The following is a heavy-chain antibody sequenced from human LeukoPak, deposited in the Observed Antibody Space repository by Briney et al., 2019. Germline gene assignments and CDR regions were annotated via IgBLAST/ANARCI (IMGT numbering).Heavy chain of an antibody. CDR3: ASRVSGYYYYYMDV. V-gene: IGHV3-73*01. CDR1: GFTFSGSA. Sequence: SGGSLRLSCAASGFTFSGSAMHWVRQASGKGLEWVGRIRSKANSYATAYAASVKGRFTISRDDSKNSLYLQMNSLKTEDTAVYYCASRVSGYYYYYMDVWGKGTTVTVSS. CDR2: IRSKANSYAT. J-gene: IGHJ6*03.